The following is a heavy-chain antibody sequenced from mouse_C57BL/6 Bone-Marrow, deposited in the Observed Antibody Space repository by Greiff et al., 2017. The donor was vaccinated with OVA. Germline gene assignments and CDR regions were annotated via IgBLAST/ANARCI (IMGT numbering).Heavy chain of an antibody. CDR3: ASRGPYDYDVNYFDY. CDR1: GFNIKDYY. D-gene: IGHD2-4*01. J-gene: IGHJ2*01. CDR2: IDPEDGET. V-gene: IGHV14-2*01. Sequence: DVQLVESGAELVKPGASVKLSCTASGFNIKDYYMHWVKQRTEQGLEWIGRIDPEDGETKYAPKFQGKATITADTSSNTAYLQLSSLTSEDTAVYYGASRGPYDYDVNYFDYWGQGTTLTVSS.